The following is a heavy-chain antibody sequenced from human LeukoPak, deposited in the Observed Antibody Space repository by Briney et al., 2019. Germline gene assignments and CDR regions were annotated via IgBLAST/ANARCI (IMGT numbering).Heavy chain of an antibody. D-gene: IGHD3-10*01. CDR2: ISSSSSYI. J-gene: IGHJ3*02. CDR3: ARELLLGDAFDI. CDR1: GFTFSSYS. Sequence: GGSLRLSCAASGFTFSSYSMNWVRQAPGKGLEWVSSISSSSSYIYYADSVKGRFTISRDNAKNSLYLQMNSLRAEDTVVYYCARELLLGDAFDIWGQGTMVTVSS. V-gene: IGHV3-21*01.